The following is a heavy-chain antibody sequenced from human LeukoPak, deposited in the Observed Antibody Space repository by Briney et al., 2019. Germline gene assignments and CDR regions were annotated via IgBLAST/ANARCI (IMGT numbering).Heavy chain of an antibody. CDR1: GYTFTNYG. D-gene: IGHD6-13*01. CDR3: ARDQSVRLLQTSSTYFKHVFAI. Sequence: ASVKVSCMTSGYTFTNYGISWVRQAPGLGLEWMGWISAYKCNTNYAQKVQGRVTMTTDTSTSTAYMELRSLRFDDTAVYYCARDQSVRLLQTSSTYFKHVFAIWGQGSMVTVSS. J-gene: IGHJ3*02. V-gene: IGHV1-18*01. CDR2: ISAYKCNT.